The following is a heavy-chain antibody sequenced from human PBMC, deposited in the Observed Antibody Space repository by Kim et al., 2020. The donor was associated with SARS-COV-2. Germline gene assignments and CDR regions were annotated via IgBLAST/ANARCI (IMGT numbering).Heavy chain of an antibody. CDR3: ARDSRVGRWWLRGNWFDP. Sequence: ASVKVSCKASGYTFTSYGISWVRQAPGQGLEWMGWISAYNGNTNYAQKLQGRVTMTTDTSTSTAYMELRSLRSDDTAVYYCARDSRVGRWWLRGNWFDPWGQGTLVTVSS. D-gene: IGHD5-12*01. V-gene: IGHV1-18*04. J-gene: IGHJ5*02. CDR1: GYTFTSYG. CDR2: ISAYNGNT.